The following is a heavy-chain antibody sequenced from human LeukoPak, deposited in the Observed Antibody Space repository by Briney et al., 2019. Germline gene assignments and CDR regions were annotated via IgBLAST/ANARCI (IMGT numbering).Heavy chain of an antibody. D-gene: IGHD7-27*01. CDR2: IYYSGST. J-gene: IGHJ3*02. Sequence: KSSGTLSLTCAVSGGSISSSNWWSWVRQPPGKGLEWIGEIYYSGSTNYNPSLKSRVTISVDKSKNQFSLKLSSVTAADTAVYYCARDKWGRTAFDIWGQGTMVTVSS. CDR3: ARDKWGRTAFDI. V-gene: IGHV4-4*02. CDR1: GGSISSSNW.